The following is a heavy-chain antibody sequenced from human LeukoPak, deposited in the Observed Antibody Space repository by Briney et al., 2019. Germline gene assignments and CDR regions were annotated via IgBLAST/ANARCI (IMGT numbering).Heavy chain of an antibody. CDR2: MNPNSGNT. CDR3: AKNIGGYNSHYFDY. D-gene: IGHD5-24*01. V-gene: IGHV1-8*01. CDR1: GYTFTSYD. J-gene: IGHJ4*02. Sequence: ASVKVSCKASGYTFTSYDINWVRQATGQGLEWMGWMNPNSGNTGYAQKFQGRVTMTRNTSISTAYMELSSLRSEDTAVYYCAKNIGGYNSHYFDYWGQGTLVTVSS.